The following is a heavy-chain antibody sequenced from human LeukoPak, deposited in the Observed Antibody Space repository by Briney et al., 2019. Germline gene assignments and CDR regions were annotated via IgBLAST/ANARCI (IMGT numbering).Heavy chain of an antibody. CDR2: TSSSSSTI. CDR3: ARQGDRMAGIAARRNDY. J-gene: IGHJ4*02. Sequence: PGGSLRLSCAASGFTFSSYSMNWVRQAPGKGLEWVSYTSSSSSTIYYADSVKGRFTISRDNAKNSLYLQMNSLRAEDTAVYYCARQGDRMAGIAARRNDYWGQGTLVTVSS. CDR1: GFTFSSYS. V-gene: IGHV3-48*01. D-gene: IGHD6-6*01.